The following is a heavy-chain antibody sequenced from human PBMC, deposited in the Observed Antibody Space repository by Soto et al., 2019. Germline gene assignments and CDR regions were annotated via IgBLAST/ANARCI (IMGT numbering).Heavy chain of an antibody. J-gene: IGHJ6*03. D-gene: IGHD4-17*01. Sequence: GESLKISCKGSGYSFTSYWIGWVRQMPGKGLEWMGIIYPGDSDTRYSPSFQGQVTISADKSISTAYLQWSSLKASDTAMYYCATQTTPTGYYYYMDVWGKGTTVTVSS. V-gene: IGHV5-51*01. CDR1: GYSFTSYW. CDR3: ATQTTPTGYYYYMDV. CDR2: IYPGDSDT.